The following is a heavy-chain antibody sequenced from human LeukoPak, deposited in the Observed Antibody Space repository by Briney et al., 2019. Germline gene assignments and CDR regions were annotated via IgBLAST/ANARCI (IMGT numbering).Heavy chain of an antibody. V-gene: IGHV3-48*01. Sequence: PGGSLRLSCAASGFAFSTYSMSWVRQAPGKGLECVSHISSGSDTIYYADSVKGRFTISRDNAKNSLYLQMNRLRADDTAVYYCARGSSEVLLWFGESPNWGQGTMVTVSS. CDR3: ARGSSEVLLWFGESPN. J-gene: IGHJ3*01. CDR1: GFAFSTYS. CDR2: ISSGSDTI. D-gene: IGHD3-10*01.